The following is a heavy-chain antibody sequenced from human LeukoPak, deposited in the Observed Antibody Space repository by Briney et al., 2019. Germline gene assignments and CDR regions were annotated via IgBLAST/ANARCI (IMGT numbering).Heavy chain of an antibody. Sequence: GGSLRLSCAASGFTFSSYSMNWVRQAPGKGLEWVSSISSSSTYIYYADSLKGRFTISRDNAKNSLSLQMNSLRAEDTAVYYCARDTHCSSSSCYNAFDIWGQGTMVTVSS. D-gene: IGHD2-2*02. CDR3: ARDTHCSSSSCYNAFDI. CDR1: GFTFSSYS. V-gene: IGHV3-21*01. CDR2: ISSSSTYI. J-gene: IGHJ3*02.